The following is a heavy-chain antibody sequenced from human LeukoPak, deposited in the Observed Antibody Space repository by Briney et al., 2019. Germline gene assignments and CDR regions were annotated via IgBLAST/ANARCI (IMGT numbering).Heavy chain of an antibody. D-gene: IGHD3-22*01. CDR1: GFTFSDYY. CDR2: ISTSGSTI. J-gene: IGHJ4*02. Sequence: GSLRLSCAASGFTFSDYYMSWIRRAPGMGLEWLSYISTSGSTISYADSVKGRFTISRDNAKNSLYLQMNSLRAEDTAVYYCARSNFYDSSGWRYWGQGTLITVSS. CDR3: ARSNFYDSSGWRY. V-gene: IGHV3-11*04.